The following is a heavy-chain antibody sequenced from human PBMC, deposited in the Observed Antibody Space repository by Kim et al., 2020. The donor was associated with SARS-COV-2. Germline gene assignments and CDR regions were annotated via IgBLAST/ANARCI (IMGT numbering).Heavy chain of an antibody. V-gene: IGHV1-2*02. Sequence: ASVKVSCEASGYSFTDYYIHWVRQAPGQGFEGMGWISPNTGGTNYAQKFQGRVTMTRDTAITTAYMELTSVRSDDTAVYYCLREAAVATSWFDPWGQGTLVTVSS. CDR2: ISPNTGGT. J-gene: IGHJ5*02. CDR1: GYSFTDYY. D-gene: IGHD1-26*01. CDR3: LREAAVATSWFDP.